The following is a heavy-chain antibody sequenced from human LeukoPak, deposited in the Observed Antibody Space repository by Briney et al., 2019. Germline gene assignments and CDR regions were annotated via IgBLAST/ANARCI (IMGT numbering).Heavy chain of an antibody. Sequence: GSLRLSCAASGFTFKNYNMNWVRQAPGKGLEWVSSISSSSSYIYYADSVKGRFTISRDDAKNSLYLQMDSLRAEDTAVYYCARDPPSFQHWGQGTLVTVSS. CDR2: ISSSSSYI. V-gene: IGHV3-21*01. CDR3: ARDPPSFQH. J-gene: IGHJ1*01. CDR1: GFTFKNYN.